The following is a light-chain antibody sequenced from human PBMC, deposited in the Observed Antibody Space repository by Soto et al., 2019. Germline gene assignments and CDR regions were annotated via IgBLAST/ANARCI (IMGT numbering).Light chain of an antibody. Sequence: EIVLTQSPGTLSLSPGERATLSCRASQSVSNYLAWYQQKPGQAPRLLIYGASRRATVIPDRFSGSGSETDFTLTISRLEPEDFAVYYCQQYGGSPQTFGQGTNVEIK. CDR3: QQYGGSPQT. CDR2: GAS. J-gene: IGKJ1*01. CDR1: QSVSNY. V-gene: IGKV3-20*01.